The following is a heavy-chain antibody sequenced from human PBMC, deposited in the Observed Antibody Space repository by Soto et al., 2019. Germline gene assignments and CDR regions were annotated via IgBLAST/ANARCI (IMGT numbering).Heavy chain of an antibody. CDR3: TKQKGDGRTYNGLDV. V-gene: IGHV6-1*01. D-gene: IGHD2-21*02. CDR2: AYYRSQWYY. Sequence: SQTLSLTCAISGDSVSSNSAAWNWIRQSPSRGLEWLGRAYYRSQWYYDSAVSVKSRITVIPDTSKNQFSLHLSSVTPEDTAIYYCTKQKGDGRTYNGLDVWGQGTTVTSP. J-gene: IGHJ6*02. CDR1: GDSVSSNSAA.